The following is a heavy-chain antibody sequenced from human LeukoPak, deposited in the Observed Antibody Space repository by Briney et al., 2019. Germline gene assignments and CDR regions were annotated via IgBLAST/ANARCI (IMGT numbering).Heavy chain of an antibody. CDR3: ARGEQLRSRGYYYYYYMDV. J-gene: IGHJ6*03. CDR1: GGSVSSSSYY. Sequence: NSSETLSLTCTVSGGSVSSSSYYWGWIRQPPGKGLEWIGSIYYSGSTYYNPSLKSRVTISVDTSKNQFSLKLSSVTAADTAVYYCARGEQLRSRGYYYYYYMDVRGKGTTVTVSS. V-gene: IGHV4-39*07. D-gene: IGHD5-18*01. CDR2: IYYSGST.